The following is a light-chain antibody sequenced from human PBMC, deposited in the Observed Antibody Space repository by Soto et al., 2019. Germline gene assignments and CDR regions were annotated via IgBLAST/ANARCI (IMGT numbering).Light chain of an antibody. CDR3: QQYHDYWT. V-gene: IGKV1-5*01. Sequence: DIQMTQSPSTLSGSVGDRVTITCRASQTISSWLAWYQQKPGKAPKLLIYDVSSLESGVPSRFSASGSGTEFTLTISSLQPDDLATYYCQQYHDYWTFGQGTKVDIK. CDR1: QTISSW. J-gene: IGKJ1*01. CDR2: DVS.